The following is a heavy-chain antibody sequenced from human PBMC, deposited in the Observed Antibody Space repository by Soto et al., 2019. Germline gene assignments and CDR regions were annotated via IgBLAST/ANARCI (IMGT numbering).Heavy chain of an antibody. J-gene: IGHJ6*02. Sequence: GASVKVSCKASGYTFTSYGISWVRQAPGQGLEWMGWISAYNGNTNYAQKLQGRVTMTTDTSTSTAYMELSSLRSEDTAVYYCARVGFWGILTDYYYYGMDVWGQGTTVTVSS. V-gene: IGHV1-18*01. CDR1: GYTFTSYG. CDR3: ARVGFWGILTDYYYYGMDV. CDR2: ISAYNGNT. D-gene: IGHD3-9*01.